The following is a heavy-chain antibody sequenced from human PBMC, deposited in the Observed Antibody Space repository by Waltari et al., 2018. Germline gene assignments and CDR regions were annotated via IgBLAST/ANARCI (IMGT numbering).Heavy chain of an antibody. CDR2: IYYSGST. V-gene: IGHV4-31*03. Sequence: QVQLQESGPGLVKPSQTLSLTCTVSGGSISSGGYYWSWIRQHPGKGLEWIGYIYYSGSTYYNPSLKSRVTISVDTSKNQFSLKLSSVTAADTAMYYCARWTTVTKNWFDPWGQGTLVTVSS. CDR3: ARWTTVTKNWFDP. D-gene: IGHD4-17*01. J-gene: IGHJ5*02. CDR1: GGSISSGGYY.